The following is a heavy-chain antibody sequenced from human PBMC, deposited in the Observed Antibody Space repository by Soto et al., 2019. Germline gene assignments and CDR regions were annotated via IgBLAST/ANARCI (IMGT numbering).Heavy chain of an antibody. CDR3: ARGITMVRGVIIDYFDY. D-gene: IGHD3-10*01. V-gene: IGHV3-13*04. J-gene: IGHJ4*02. CDR1: SYD. CDR2: IGTAGDT. Sequence: SYDMHWVRQATGQGLEWVSAIGTAGDTYYPGSVKGRFTISRENAKNSLYLQMNSLRAGDTAVYYCARGITMVRGVIIDYFDYWGQGTLVTVSS.